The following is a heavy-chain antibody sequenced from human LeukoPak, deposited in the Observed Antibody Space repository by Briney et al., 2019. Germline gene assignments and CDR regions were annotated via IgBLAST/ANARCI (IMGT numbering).Heavy chain of an antibody. CDR1: GGSISSYY. CDR3: AGSMGEAPLLTFDF. J-gene: IGHJ4*02. V-gene: IGHV4-59*12. D-gene: IGHD3-16*01. CDR2: IYQSGNT. Sequence: SETLSLTCTVSGGSISSYYWSWIRQPPGKGLEWIGYIYQSGNTYNNPSLNSRVTISVDRSKNQFSLKMSAVTVADTAVYYCAGSMGEAPLLTFDFWGQGILVTVSS.